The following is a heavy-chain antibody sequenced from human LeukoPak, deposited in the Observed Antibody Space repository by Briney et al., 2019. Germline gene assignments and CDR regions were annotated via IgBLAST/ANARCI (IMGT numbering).Heavy chain of an antibody. Sequence: GASVKVSCKASGYTFTTCYIHWVRQAPGQGLEWMGIINPSGGSTSYAQKFLGRVTMTRDMSTSTLYMELSSLRSEDTAAYYCARSFGATQQYTSSWYYYYMDVWGKGTTVTVSS. D-gene: IGHD6-13*01. CDR1: GYTFTTCY. J-gene: IGHJ6*03. CDR3: ARSFGATQQYTSSWYYYYMDV. V-gene: IGHV1-46*01. CDR2: INPSGGST.